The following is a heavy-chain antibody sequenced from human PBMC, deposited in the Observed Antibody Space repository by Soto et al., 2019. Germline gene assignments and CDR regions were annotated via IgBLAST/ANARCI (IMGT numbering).Heavy chain of an antibody. Sequence: SETLSLTCTVSGGSISGFFWTWVRQPPGMPLEGLGHVAASGSTAYNPSLRSRLSLSLDVSKNRFSLELTSVTAAGTATYFCARGGSTHYYYGLDVWGEGTTVTVSS. J-gene: IGHJ6*04. V-gene: IGHV4-4*07. CDR1: GGSISGFF. CDR3: ARGGSTHYYYGLDV. CDR2: VAASGST.